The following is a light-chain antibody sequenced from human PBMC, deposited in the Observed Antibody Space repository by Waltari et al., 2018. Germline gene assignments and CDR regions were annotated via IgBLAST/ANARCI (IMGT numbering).Light chain of an antibody. CDR2: GAS. V-gene: IGKV3-15*01. CDR1: LSIDDS. Sequence: EIVMTQSPATLSVSRGGSATLSCRASLSIDDSLAWYQQKPGHPPRLLIHGASTRDTGIPVRFSGSGSGTDFTLTITGLQSEDFAVYFCQQYNQWPLTFGRGTKVEIK. J-gene: IGKJ4*01. CDR3: QQYNQWPLT.